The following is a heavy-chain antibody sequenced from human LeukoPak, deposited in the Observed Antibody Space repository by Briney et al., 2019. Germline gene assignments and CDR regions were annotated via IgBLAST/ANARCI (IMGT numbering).Heavy chain of an antibody. V-gene: IGHV1-2*02. CDR3: AQTTASFEFDY. J-gene: IGHJ4*02. Sequence: ASVKVSCKASGYTFTGYYMYWVRQAPGQGLEWMGWIHPNSGDTNYARKFQGRVTMTRDTSISTAYMELRRLRSDDTAVYYCAQTTASFEFDYWGQGTLVTVSS. CDR2: IHPNSGDT. CDR1: GYTFTGYY. D-gene: IGHD4-17*01.